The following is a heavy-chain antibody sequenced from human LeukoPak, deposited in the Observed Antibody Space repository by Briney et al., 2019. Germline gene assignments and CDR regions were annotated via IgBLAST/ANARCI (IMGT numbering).Heavy chain of an antibody. CDR3: AADFELYAFDI. D-gene: IGHD3-3*01. V-gene: IGHV1-18*01. Sequence: ASVKVSCKASGYTFTSYGISWVRQAPGQGLEWMGWISAYNGNTNYAQKLQGRVTMTTDTSTSTTYMELRSLRSEDTAVYYCAADFELYAFDIWGQGTMVTVSS. J-gene: IGHJ3*02. CDR2: ISAYNGNT. CDR1: GYTFTSYG.